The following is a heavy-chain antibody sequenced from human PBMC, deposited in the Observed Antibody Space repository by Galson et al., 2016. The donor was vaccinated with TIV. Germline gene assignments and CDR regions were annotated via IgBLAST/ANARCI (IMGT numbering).Heavy chain of an antibody. J-gene: IGHJ2*01. CDR2: INPDSGAT. D-gene: IGHD2-15*01. V-gene: IGHV1-2*02. CDR1: GYTFTDSY. CDR3: ARSSWGPPLGHCLLIACYTAWYSDV. Sequence: SVKVSCKASGYTFTDSYLHWVRQAPGQGLEWMGWINPDSGATNYAQKFQGRVTMTRDKSTSTAYLDLRWLTSDDTAVYFCARSSWGPPLGHCLLIACYTAWYSDVWGRGTLIIVSS.